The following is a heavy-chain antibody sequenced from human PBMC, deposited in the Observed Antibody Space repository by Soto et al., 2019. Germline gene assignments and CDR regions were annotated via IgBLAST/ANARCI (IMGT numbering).Heavy chain of an antibody. Sequence: PSQTLSLTCAITGDSVSSNSAGWSWVRQSPSRGLEWLGKTYYRSKWYYEYAVSVRGRITINPDTSKNQYSLQLNSVTPEDTAVYFCARGEQYSGRIFDYWGQGTLVTVSS. V-gene: IGHV6-1*01. J-gene: IGHJ4*01. D-gene: IGHD1-26*01. CDR1: GDSVSSNSAG. CDR2: TYYRSKWYY. CDR3: ARGEQYSGRIFDY.